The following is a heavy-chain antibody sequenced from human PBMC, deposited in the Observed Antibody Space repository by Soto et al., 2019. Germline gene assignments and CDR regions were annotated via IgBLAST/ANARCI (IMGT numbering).Heavy chain of an antibody. CDR2: ISGSGGST. D-gene: IGHD3-3*01. Sequence: EVQLLESGGGLVQPGGSLRLSCAASGFTFSSYAMSWVRQAPGKGLEWVSAISGSGGSTYYADSVKGRFTISRDNSKNTLYRQMNSLRADDTAVYYCASPAAHYDFWSGYSSMNFDYWGQGTLVTVSS. J-gene: IGHJ4*02. CDR3: ASPAAHYDFWSGYSSMNFDY. CDR1: GFTFSSYA. V-gene: IGHV3-23*01.